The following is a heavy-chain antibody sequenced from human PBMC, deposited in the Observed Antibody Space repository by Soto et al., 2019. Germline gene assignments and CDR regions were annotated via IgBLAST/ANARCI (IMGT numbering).Heavy chain of an antibody. V-gene: IGHV3-48*01. J-gene: IGHJ6*03. Sequence: GGSLRLSCAASGFTFSSFSMNWVRQAPGKGLEWVSYISSSSSTIYYADSVKGRFTISRDNAKNSLYLQMNSLRAEDTAVYYCARETGGGWFGELTYYYYYMDVWGKGTTVTVSS. CDR2: ISSSSSTI. CDR1: GFTFSSFS. D-gene: IGHD3-10*01. CDR3: ARETGGGWFGELTYYYYYMDV.